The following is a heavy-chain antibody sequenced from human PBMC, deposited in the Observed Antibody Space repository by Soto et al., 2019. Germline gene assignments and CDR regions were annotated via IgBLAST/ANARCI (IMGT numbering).Heavy chain of an antibody. CDR3: ARDHVLIVGATLDYYYGMDV. CDR1: GYTFTSYY. Sequence: ASVKVSCKASGYTFTSYYMHWVRQAPGQGLEWMGIVNPSGGSTSYAQKFQGRVTMTRDTSTSTVYMELSSLRSEDTAVYYCARDHVLIVGATLDYYYGMDVWGQGTTVTASS. J-gene: IGHJ6*02. D-gene: IGHD1-26*01. V-gene: IGHV1-46*01. CDR2: VNPSGGST.